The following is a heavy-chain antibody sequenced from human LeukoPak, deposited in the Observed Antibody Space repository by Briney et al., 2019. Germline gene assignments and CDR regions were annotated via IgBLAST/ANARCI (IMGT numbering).Heavy chain of an antibody. V-gene: IGHV4-34*01. CDR2: TSHSGQI. CDR3: ARRTLSSMGAARQFDP. D-gene: IGHD3-16*01. CDR1: GASFSDYY. Sequence: TSETLSLTCAVYGASFSDYYWTWIRQSPKEGLEWIGETSHSGQITYNPSLKSRVTILTDTSKNQFSLKLRSLTAADTAVYYCARRTLSSMGAARQFDPWGQGTRVTVSS. J-gene: IGHJ5*02.